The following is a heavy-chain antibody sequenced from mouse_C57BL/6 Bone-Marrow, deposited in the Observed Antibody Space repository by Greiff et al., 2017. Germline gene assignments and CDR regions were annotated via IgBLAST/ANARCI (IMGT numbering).Heavy chain of an antibody. CDR3: TLGYYAMDY. D-gene: IGHD4-1*01. V-gene: IGHV6-3*01. Sequence: EVKLMESGGGLVQPGGSMKLSCVASGFTFSNYWMNWVRQSPEKGLEWVAQIRLKSDNYATHYAESVKGRFTISRDDSKSSVYLQMNNLRAEDTGIYYCTLGYYAMDYWGQGTSVTVSS. CDR2: IRLKSDNYAT. CDR1: GFTFSNYW. J-gene: IGHJ4*01.